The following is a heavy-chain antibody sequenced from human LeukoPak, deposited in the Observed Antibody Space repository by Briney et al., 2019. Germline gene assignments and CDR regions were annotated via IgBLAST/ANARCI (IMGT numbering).Heavy chain of an antibody. CDR2: INHSGST. D-gene: IGHD6-6*01. J-gene: IGHJ4*02. CDR3: ATWSIAARQYYFDY. V-gene: IGHV4-34*01. Sequence: PSETLSLTCAVYGGSFSRYYWSWIRQPPGKGLEWIGEINHSGSTNYNPSLKSRVTISVDTSKNQFSLKLSSVTAADTAVYYCATWSIAARQYYFDYWGQGTLVTVSS. CDR1: GGSFSRYY.